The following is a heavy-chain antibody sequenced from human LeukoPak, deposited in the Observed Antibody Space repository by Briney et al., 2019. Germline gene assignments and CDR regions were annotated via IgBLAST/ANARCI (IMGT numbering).Heavy chain of an antibody. V-gene: IGHV4-34*01. CDR1: GGTFSGNY. D-gene: IGHD4-23*01. CDR3: ASRYGGNSNWFDP. CDR2: INHSGST. J-gene: IGHJ5*02. Sequence: PSETLSLTCAAYGGTFSGNYWSWIRQPPGKGLEWIGEINHSGSTNYNPSLKSRVTISVDTSKNQFSLKLSSVTAADTAVYYCASRYGGNSNWFDPWGQGTLVTVSS.